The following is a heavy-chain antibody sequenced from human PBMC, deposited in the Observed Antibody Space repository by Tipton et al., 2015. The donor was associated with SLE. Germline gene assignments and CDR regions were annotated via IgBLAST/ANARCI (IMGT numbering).Heavy chain of an antibody. V-gene: IGHV5-51*03. J-gene: IGHJ3*02. D-gene: IGHD3-22*01. CDR3: AGAKYYYDSSGYYLSIDAFDI. CDR1: GYSFTSYW. Sequence: QLVQSGAEVKKPGESLKISCKGSGYSFTSYWIGWVRQMPGKGLEWMGIIYPGDSDTRYSPSFQGQVTISADKSISTAYLQWSSLKASDTAVYYCAGAKYYYDSSGYYLSIDAFDIWGQGTMVTVSS. CDR2: IYPGDSDT.